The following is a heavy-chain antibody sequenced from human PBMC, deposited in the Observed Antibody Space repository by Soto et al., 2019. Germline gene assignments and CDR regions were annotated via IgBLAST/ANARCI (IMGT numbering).Heavy chain of an antibody. CDR1: GGSISSYY. D-gene: IGHD4-17*01. V-gene: IGHV4-59*08. Sequence: PSETLSLTCTVSGGSISSYYWSWIRQPPGKGLEWIGYIYYSGSTNYNPSLKSRVTISVDTSKNQFSLKLSSVTAADTAVYYCARRQWPYGDYPSWFDPWGQGTLVTVSS. J-gene: IGHJ5*02. CDR3: ARRQWPYGDYPSWFDP. CDR2: IYYSGST.